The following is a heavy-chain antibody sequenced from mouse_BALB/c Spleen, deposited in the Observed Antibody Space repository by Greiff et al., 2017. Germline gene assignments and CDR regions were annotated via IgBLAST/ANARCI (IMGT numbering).Heavy chain of an antibody. J-gene: IGHJ2*01. CDR1: GFNIKDYY. CDR3: ASFLYYGSSPYYFDY. CDR2: IDPENGNT. V-gene: IGHV14-1*02. Sequence: VQLKESGAELVRPGALVKLSCKASGFNIKDYYMHWVKQRPEQGLEWIGWIDPENGNTIYDPKFQGKASITADTSSNTAYLQLSSLTSEDTAVYYCASFLYYGSSPYYFDYWGQGTTLTVSS. D-gene: IGHD1-1*01.